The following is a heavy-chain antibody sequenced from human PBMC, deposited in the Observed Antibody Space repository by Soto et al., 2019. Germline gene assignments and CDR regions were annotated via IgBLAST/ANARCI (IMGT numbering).Heavy chain of an antibody. CDR1: GLSLSTSGVG. J-gene: IGHJ4*02. V-gene: IGHV2-5*02. Sequence: QITLKESGPTLVKPTQTLTLTCTFSGLSLSTSGVGMGWIRQPPGKALEWLALIYWDADKRYSPSLKSRVTITKDTSKTQVVLTRTNMDPVDTATYYCAHSTGANMWSFDYWGQGTLVTVSS. CDR3: AHSTGANMWSFDY. CDR2: IYWDADK. D-gene: IGHD2-8*02.